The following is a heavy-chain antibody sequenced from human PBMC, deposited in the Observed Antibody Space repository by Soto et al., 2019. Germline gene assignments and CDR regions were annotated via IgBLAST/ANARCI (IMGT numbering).Heavy chain of an antibody. CDR2: ISSSSSTI. D-gene: IGHD6-13*01. CDR1: GFTFSSYS. Sequence: GGSLRLSCAASGFTFSSYSMNWVRQAPGKGLEWVSYISSSSSTIYYADSVKGRFTISRDNAKNSLYLQMNSLRAEDTAVYYCARDRASSSWPKGLWFDPWGQGTLVTVSS. V-gene: IGHV3-48*01. J-gene: IGHJ5*02. CDR3: ARDRASSSWPKGLWFDP.